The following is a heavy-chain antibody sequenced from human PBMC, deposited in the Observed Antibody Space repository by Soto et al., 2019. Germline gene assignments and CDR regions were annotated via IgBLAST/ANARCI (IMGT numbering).Heavy chain of an antibody. CDR3: ARADTNGFDP. CDR2: IYHSGST. V-gene: IGHV4-30-2*01. Sequence: QLELAEFGPGLGKPSQTLALTFACSWCSISSGWYSLGWIREPPGKGLEWIGYIYHSGSTYYNPSLKSRVTISVDRSKNQFSLKLSSVTAADTAVYYCARADTNGFDPWGQGTLVTVSS. CDR1: WCSISSGWYS. J-gene: IGHJ5*02.